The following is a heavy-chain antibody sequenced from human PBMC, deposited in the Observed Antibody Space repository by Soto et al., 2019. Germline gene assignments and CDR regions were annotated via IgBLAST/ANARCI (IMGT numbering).Heavy chain of an antibody. CDR2: IIPIFGTA. J-gene: IGHJ4*02. D-gene: IGHD6-13*01. CDR1: GGTFSSYA. V-gene: IGHV1-69*06. Sequence: SVKVSCKASGGTFSSYAVRWGRQAQGQGLEWMGGIIPIFGTANYAQKFQGRVTITADKSTSTAYMELSSLRSEDTAVYYCAREDLYSSSHTGWGQGTLVTV. CDR3: AREDLYSSSHTG.